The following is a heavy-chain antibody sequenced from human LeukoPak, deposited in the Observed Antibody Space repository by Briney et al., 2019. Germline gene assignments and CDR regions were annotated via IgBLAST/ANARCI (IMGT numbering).Heavy chain of an antibody. Sequence: SETLSLTCTVSRGSISSTHFYWGWIRQPPGKGLECIGSIYYSGSTYYNPSLKSRVTISVDSSKNHFSLKLSSVTAADTAVYYCARGKLYSDSSGYYYPPPYFFDYWGQGTLVTVSS. CDR3: ARGKLYSDSSGYYYPPPYFFDY. D-gene: IGHD3-22*01. J-gene: IGHJ4*02. CDR1: RGSISSTHFY. V-gene: IGHV4-39*07. CDR2: IYYSGST.